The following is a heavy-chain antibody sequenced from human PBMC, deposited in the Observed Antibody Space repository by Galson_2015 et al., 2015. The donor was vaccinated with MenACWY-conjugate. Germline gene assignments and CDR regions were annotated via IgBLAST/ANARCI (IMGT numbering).Heavy chain of an antibody. CDR2: ISATSATI. Sequence: SLRLSCAASGFTFSSSSMNWVRQAPGKGLEWVSSISATSATIYYADSVKGRFTISRDNAKNSLYLQMNSLRAEDTAVYYCARTAGSVPPWGLGTLVTVSS. CDR1: GFTFSSSS. CDR3: ARTAGSVPP. V-gene: IGHV3-21*01. J-gene: IGHJ5*02. D-gene: IGHD6-13*01.